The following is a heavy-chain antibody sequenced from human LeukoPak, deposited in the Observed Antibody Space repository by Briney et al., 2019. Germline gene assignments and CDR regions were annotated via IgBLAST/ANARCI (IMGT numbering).Heavy chain of an antibody. CDR1: EYTFTSYY. D-gene: IGHD5-18*01. CDR3: ARDASVDTAMAHNWFDP. J-gene: IGHJ5*02. V-gene: IGHV1-46*01. CDR2: INPSGGST. Sequence: ASVKVSCKASEYTFTSYYMHWVRQAPGQGLEWMGIINPSGGSTSYAQKFQGRVTMTRDTSTSTFYMELSSLRSEDTAVYYCARDASVDTAMAHNWFDPWGQGTLVTVSS.